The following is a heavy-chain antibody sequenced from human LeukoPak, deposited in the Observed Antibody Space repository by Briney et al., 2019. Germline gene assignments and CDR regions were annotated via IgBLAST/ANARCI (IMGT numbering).Heavy chain of an antibody. CDR2: MNPNSGNT. CDR1: GYTFTSYD. V-gene: IGHV1-8*01. Sequence: GASVKVSCKASGYTFTSYDINWVRQATGQGLEWMGWMNPNSGNTGYAQKFRGRVTMTRNTSISTAYMELSSLRSEDTAVYYCARGSSSWSYNWFDPWGQGTLVTVSS. D-gene: IGHD6-13*01. CDR3: ARGSSSWSYNWFDP. J-gene: IGHJ5*02.